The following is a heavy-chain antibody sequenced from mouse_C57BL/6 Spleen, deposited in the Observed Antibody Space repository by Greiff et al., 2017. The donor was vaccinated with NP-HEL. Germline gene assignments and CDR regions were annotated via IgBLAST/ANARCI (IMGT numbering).Heavy chain of an antibody. CDR2: IDPETGGT. CDR3: TRRLRWAYYFDY. J-gene: IGHJ2*01. D-gene: IGHD1-2*01. V-gene: IGHV1-15*01. CDR1: GYTFTDYE. Sequence: VQLQQSGAELVRPGASVTLSCKASGYTFTDYEMHWVKQTPVHGLEWIGAIDPETGGTAYNQKFKGKAILTADKSPSTAYMELRSLTSEDSAVYYCTRRLRWAYYFDYWGQGTTLTVSS.